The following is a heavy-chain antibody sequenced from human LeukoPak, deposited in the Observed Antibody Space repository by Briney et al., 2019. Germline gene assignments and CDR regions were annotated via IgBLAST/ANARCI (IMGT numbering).Heavy chain of an antibody. CDR2: IWSDGNNK. CDR1: GFTFNTYG. Sequence: GGSLRLSCAAPGFTFNTYGMHWVRQAPGKGLEWVAVIWSDGNNKFYADSVKGRFTFSRDNSRNTLSLQMNSLRAEDTAVYYCVKERGPFDAFDIWGQGTMVTVSS. CDR3: VKERGPFDAFDI. J-gene: IGHJ3*02. V-gene: IGHV3-33*06.